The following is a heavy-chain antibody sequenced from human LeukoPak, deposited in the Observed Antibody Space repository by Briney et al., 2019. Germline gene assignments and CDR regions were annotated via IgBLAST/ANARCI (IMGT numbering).Heavy chain of an antibody. D-gene: IGHD3-22*01. CDR1: GYTLIELS. J-gene: IGHJ4*02. CDR3: ATLNYYDSSGYYEGSPQDY. Sequence: ASVTVSCKVSGYTLIELSMHWVRQAPGKGLEWMGGFDPEDGKTIYAQKFQGRVTMTEDTSTDTAYMELSSLRSEDTAVYYCATLNYYDSSGYYEGSPQDYWGQGTLVTVSS. V-gene: IGHV1-24*01. CDR2: FDPEDGKT.